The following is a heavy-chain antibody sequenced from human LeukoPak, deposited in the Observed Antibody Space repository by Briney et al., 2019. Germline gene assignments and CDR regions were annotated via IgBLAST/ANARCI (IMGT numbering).Heavy chain of an antibody. J-gene: IGHJ4*02. Sequence: GGSLRLSCAASGFTFSSYAMSWVRQAPGKGLEWVSAISGSGGSTYYAGSVKGRFTISRDNSKNTLYLQMNSLRAEDTAVYYCAKDLAPYYDSSGYPSYWGQGTLVTVSS. CDR3: AKDLAPYYDSSGYPSY. CDR2: ISGSGGST. CDR1: GFTFSSYA. V-gene: IGHV3-23*01. D-gene: IGHD3-22*01.